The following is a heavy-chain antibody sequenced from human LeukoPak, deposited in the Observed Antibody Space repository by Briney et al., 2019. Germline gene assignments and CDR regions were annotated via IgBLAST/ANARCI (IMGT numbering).Heavy chain of an antibody. CDR1: GGSFSGYY. CDR2: INHSGST. V-gene: IGHV4-34*01. J-gene: IGHJ4*02. CDR3: ARRELGTDY. D-gene: IGHD6-6*01. Sequence: SETLSLTCAVYGGSFSGYYWSWIRQPPGKGLEWIGEINHSGSTNYNPSLKSRVTISVDASKNQFSLKLSSVTAADTAVYYCARRELGTDYWGQGTLVTVSS.